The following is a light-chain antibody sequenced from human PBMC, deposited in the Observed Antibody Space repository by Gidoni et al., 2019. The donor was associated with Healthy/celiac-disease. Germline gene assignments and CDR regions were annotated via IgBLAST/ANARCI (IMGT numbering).Light chain of an antibody. CDR1: KLGDKY. CDR2: QES. CDR3: QAWDSSHVV. Sequence: SYELTQPPSVSVSPGQTARITCSGDKLGDKYACWYQQKPGQSPVLVIYQESKRPSGIPERFSGSNSGNTATLTISGTQAMDEADYYCQAWDSSHVVFGGGTKLTVL. V-gene: IGLV3-1*01. J-gene: IGLJ2*01.